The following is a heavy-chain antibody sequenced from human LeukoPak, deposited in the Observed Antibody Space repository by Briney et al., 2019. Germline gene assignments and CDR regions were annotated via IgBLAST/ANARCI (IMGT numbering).Heavy chain of an antibody. J-gene: IGHJ4*02. CDR3: ARHNRTGRRYCSSTSCSRPQKRQYYFDY. V-gene: IGHV4-4*02. Sequence: PSGTLSLTCGVSGASISHPYWWTWVRQPPGKGLEVIAEISHSGNTHYNPSLKSRAIISVDKSKNQVFLKLNSVTAADTAVYYCARHNRTGRRYCSSTSCSRPQKRQYYFDYWGQGTLVTVSS. CDR1: GASISHPYW. CDR2: ISHSGNT. D-gene: IGHD2-2*01.